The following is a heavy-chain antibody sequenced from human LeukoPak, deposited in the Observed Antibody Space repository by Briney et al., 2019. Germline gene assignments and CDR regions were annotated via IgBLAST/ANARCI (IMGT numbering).Heavy chain of an antibody. CDR2: INNDGSST. Sequence: PGGSLRLSCAASGYTFGSYWMYWVRQAPGKGLVWVSRINNDGSSTIYADSVKGRFTISRDNAKNTLYLQMNSLRDDDTAVYYCVRDNGGGHLWGQGTLVTVSS. CDR3: VRDNGGGHL. D-gene: IGHD3-16*01. J-gene: IGHJ4*02. V-gene: IGHV3-74*01. CDR1: GYTFGSYW.